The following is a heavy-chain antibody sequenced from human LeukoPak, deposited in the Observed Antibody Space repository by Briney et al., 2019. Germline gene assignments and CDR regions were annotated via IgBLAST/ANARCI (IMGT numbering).Heavy chain of an antibody. J-gene: IGHJ4*02. CDR3: VGSSGWLFDY. V-gene: IGHV3-7*01. CDR2: IKGDGSRI. Sequence: GGSLRLSCAGTGFTFSNYWMNWVRQAPGKGLEWVANIKGDGSRINYVDSVKGRFTISRDNAKNSVYLQMDNLRAEDTAVYYCVGSSGWLFDYWGQGILVAVSS. D-gene: IGHD6-19*01. CDR1: GFTFSNYW.